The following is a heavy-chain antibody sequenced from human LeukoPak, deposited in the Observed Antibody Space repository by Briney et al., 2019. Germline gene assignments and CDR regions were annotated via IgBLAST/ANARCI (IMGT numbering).Heavy chain of an antibody. CDR1: GFTFSSYT. D-gene: IGHD6-13*01. Sequence: PGRSLRLSCAASGFTFSSYTMNWVRQAPGKGLEWVSSITSRGTYIYYADSVKGRLTISRDNAKNSLYLQMNSLRAEDTAVYYCARDLVPRPSSSSYLGRNYFDYWGQGTLVTVSS. CDR2: ITSRGTYI. J-gene: IGHJ4*02. V-gene: IGHV3-21*04. CDR3: ARDLVPRPSSSSYLGRNYFDY.